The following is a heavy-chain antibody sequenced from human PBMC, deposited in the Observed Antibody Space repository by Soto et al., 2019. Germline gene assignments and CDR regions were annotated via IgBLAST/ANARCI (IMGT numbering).Heavy chain of an antibody. J-gene: IGHJ6*02. Sequence: ASVKGSCKASGYTFTSYAIHWVRQAPGQRPEWMGWINAGNGNTKYSQKFQGRVTITRDTSASTAYMELSSLISEDTAVYYCARDGIGGMDVWAQGTTVTVSS. V-gene: IGHV1-3*01. CDR3: ARDGIGGMDV. D-gene: IGHD1-26*01. CDR1: GYTFTSYA. CDR2: INAGNGNT.